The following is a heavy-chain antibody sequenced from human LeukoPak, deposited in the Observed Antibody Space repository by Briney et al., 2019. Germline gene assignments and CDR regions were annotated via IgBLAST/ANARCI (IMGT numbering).Heavy chain of an antibody. D-gene: IGHD1-26*01. J-gene: IGHJ6*03. CDR1: GITFSNYN. V-gene: IGHV3-21*01. Sequence: GGSLRLSCAAPGITFSNYNMNWVRQAPGKGLEWISSITSSSSYTFYADSVKGRFTISRDNAKNSLYLQMNSLRVEDTAEYYCARDPYSGNYGAYYYYYMDVWGKGTTVTVSS. CDR3: ARDPYSGNYGAYYYYYMDV. CDR2: ITSSSSYT.